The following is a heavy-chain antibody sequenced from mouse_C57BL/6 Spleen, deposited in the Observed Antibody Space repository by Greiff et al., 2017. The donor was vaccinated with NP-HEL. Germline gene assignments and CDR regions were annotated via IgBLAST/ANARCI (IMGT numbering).Heavy chain of an antibody. Sequence: EVKLMESGPELVKPGASVKMSCKASGYTFTDYNMHWVKQSHGKSLEWIGYINPNNGGTSYNQKFKGKATLTVNKSSSTAYMELRSLTSEDSAVYYCATSSEFAYWGQGTLVTVSA. D-gene: IGHD3-2*02. J-gene: IGHJ3*01. CDR1: GYTFTDYN. V-gene: IGHV1-22*01. CDR3: ATSSEFAY. CDR2: INPNNGGT.